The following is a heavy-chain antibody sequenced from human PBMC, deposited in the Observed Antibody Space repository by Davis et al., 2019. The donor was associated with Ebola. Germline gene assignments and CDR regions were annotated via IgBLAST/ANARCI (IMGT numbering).Heavy chain of an antibody. CDR3: TTRLVNHFDH. CDR1: KFTFKDYT. J-gene: IGHJ4*02. V-gene: IGHV3-43*01. D-gene: IGHD3-9*01. CDR2: ITWDGGSA. Sequence: PGGSLRLSCAASKFTFKDYTMHWVRQPPGKGLEWVSLITWDGGSAFYADSVKGRFTISRDDSKNMVFLQMNSLRAEDTAVYYCTTRLVNHFDHWGQGTLVTVSS.